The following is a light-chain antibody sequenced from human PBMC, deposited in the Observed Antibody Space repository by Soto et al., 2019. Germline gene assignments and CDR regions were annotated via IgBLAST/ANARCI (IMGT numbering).Light chain of an antibody. J-gene: IGKJ5*01. V-gene: IGKV3-20*01. CDR1: QSIGSSY. Sequence: EIVLTQSPGTLSLSPEERATLSCRASQSIGSSYLAWYQQKPGQAPRLLLYGASTRATGIPDRFSGSGSGTDFTLTINRVAPEDFAVYYCQQYVSLPITFGQGTRLEIK. CDR2: GAS. CDR3: QQYVSLPIT.